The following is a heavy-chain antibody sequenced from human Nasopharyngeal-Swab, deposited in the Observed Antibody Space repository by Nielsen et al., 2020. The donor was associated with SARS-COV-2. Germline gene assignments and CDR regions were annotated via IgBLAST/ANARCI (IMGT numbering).Heavy chain of an antibody. CDR2: IYYSGST. V-gene: IGHV4-59*12. CDR3: ARLRGAVPDY. J-gene: IGHJ4*02. CDR1: GGSISSYY. D-gene: IGHD3-16*01. Sequence: SETLSLTCTVSGGSISSYYWSWIRQPPGKGLEWIGYIYYSGSTYYNPSLKSRVTISVDTSKNQFSLKLSSVTAADTAVYYCARLRGAVPDYWGQGTLVTVSS.